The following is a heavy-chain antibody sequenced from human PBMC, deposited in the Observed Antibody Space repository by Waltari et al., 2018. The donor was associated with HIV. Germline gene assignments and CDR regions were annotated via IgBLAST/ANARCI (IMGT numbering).Heavy chain of an antibody. Sequence: QLQLQESGPGLVKPSETLSLTCTVSGGSINSSSYYWGWIRQPPGKGLEWIGSIYYSRSTYYNPSLKSRVTISVDTSKNQFSLKLSSVTAADTAVYYCARVSYGSGGLDYWGQGTLVTVSS. CDR3: ARVSYGSGGLDY. J-gene: IGHJ4*02. D-gene: IGHD3-10*01. CDR1: GGSINSSSYY. V-gene: IGHV4-39*07. CDR2: IYYSRST.